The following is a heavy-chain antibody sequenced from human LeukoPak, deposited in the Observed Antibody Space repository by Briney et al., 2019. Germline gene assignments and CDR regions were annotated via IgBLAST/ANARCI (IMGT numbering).Heavy chain of an antibody. CDR1: GFTFSSYS. CDR3: AKGGYCGGDCYSRPLLYYFDY. J-gene: IGHJ4*02. D-gene: IGHD2-21*02. V-gene: IGHV3-48*01. CDR2: ISSSSSTI. Sequence: GGSLRLSCAASGFTFSSYSMNWVRQAPGKGLEWVSYISSSSSTIYYADSVKGRFTISRDNSKNTLYLQMNSLRAEDTAVYYCAKGGYCGGDCYSRPLLYYFDYWGQGTLVTVSS.